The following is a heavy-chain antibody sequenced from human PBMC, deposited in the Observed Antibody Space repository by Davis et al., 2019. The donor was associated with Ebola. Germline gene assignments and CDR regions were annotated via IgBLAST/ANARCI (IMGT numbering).Heavy chain of an antibody. CDR1: GFTFSSYS. CDR3: TTYRVSGY. Sequence: GESLKISCAASGFTFSSYSMNWVRQAPGKGLEWVSSISSSSSYIYYADSVKGRFTISRDNAKNSLYLQMNSLRVEDTAIYYCTTYRVSGYWGQGTLVTVSS. CDR2: ISSSSSYI. J-gene: IGHJ4*02. V-gene: IGHV3-21*04. D-gene: IGHD2-21*01.